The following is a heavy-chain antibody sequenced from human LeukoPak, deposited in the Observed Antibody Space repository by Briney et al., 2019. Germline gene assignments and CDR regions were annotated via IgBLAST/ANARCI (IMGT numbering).Heavy chain of an antibody. CDR3: ARGTGDTSSWFHDF. CDR1: GFTVSSSY. D-gene: IGHD6-13*01. V-gene: IGHV3-66*01. CDR2: IYSGGST. J-gene: IGHJ4*02. Sequence: GGSLRLSCAASGFTVSSSYMSWVRQAPGKGLEWVSVIYSGGSTYYADSVKGRFTISRDNSKDTLYLQMNSLRPEDTAVYHCARGTGDTSSWFHDFWGQGTLVTVSS.